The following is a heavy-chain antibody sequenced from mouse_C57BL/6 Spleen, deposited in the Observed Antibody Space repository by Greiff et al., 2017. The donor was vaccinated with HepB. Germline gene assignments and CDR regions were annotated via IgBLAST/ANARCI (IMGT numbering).Heavy chain of an antibody. J-gene: IGHJ2*01. CDR1: GYAFSSSW. Sequence: QVQLQQSGPELVKPGASVKISCKASGYAFSSSWMNWVKQRPGKGLEWIGRIYPGDGDTNYNGKFKGKATLTADKSSSTAYMQLSSLTSEDSAVYFCARSVLRNFDYWGQGTTLTVSS. D-gene: IGHD1-1*01. CDR2: IYPGDGDT. V-gene: IGHV1-82*01. CDR3: ARSVLRNFDY.